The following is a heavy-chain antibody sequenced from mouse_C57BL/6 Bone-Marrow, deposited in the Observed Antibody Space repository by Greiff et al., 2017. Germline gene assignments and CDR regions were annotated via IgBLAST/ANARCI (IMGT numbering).Heavy chain of an antibody. Sequence: QVQLQQPGAELVRPGSSVKLSCKASGYTFTSYWMDWVKQRPGQGLEWIGNIYPSDSETHYNQTFKDKATLTVDKSSSTAYMQLRSLTSEDSAVYYCARYGSSQGYAMDYWGQGTSVTVSS. D-gene: IGHD1-1*01. CDR3: ARYGSSQGYAMDY. CDR1: GYTFTSYW. CDR2: IYPSDSET. V-gene: IGHV1-61*01. J-gene: IGHJ4*01.